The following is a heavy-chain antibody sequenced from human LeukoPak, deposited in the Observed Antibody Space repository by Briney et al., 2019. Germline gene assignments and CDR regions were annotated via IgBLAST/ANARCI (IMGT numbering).Heavy chain of an antibody. V-gene: IGHV4-39*01. D-gene: IGHD4-23*01. CDR3: ARGPMTTVVTYDY. J-gene: IGHJ4*02. Sequence: SETLSLTCTVSGGSISSSSYYWGWIRQPPGKGLEWIGHIYYSGSTYYNPSLKSRVTISVDTSKNQFSLKLSSVTAADTAVYYCARGPMTTVVTYDYWGQGTLVTVSS. CDR2: IYYSGST. CDR1: GGSISSSSYY.